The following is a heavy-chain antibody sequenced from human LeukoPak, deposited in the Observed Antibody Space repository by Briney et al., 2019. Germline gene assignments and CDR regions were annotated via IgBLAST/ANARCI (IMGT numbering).Heavy chain of an antibody. CDR3: ARVGYYYDSINFDY. V-gene: IGHV4-38-2*02. CDR1: GYSISSGYY. D-gene: IGHD3-22*01. J-gene: IGHJ4*02. Sequence: KPSETLSLTCTVSGYSISSGYYWGWIRQPPGKGLEWIGSIYHSGSTYYNPSLKSRVTISVDTSKNQFSLKLSSVTAADTAVYYCARVGYYYDSINFDYWGQGTLVTVSS. CDR2: IYHSGST.